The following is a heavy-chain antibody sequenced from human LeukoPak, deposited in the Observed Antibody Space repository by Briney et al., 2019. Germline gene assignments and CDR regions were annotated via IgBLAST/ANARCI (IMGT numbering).Heavy chain of an antibody. V-gene: IGHV3-7*03. Sequence: GSLRLSCAASGFTFSSYWMSWVRQAPGKGLEWVANIKQDGSEKYYVDSVKGRFTISRDNAKNSLYLQMNSLRPEDTALYYCAKDGLYASGLGNWFDPWGQGTLVTVSS. D-gene: IGHD3-10*01. CDR1: GFTFSSYW. J-gene: IGHJ5*02. CDR3: AKDGLYASGLGNWFDP. CDR2: IKQDGSEK.